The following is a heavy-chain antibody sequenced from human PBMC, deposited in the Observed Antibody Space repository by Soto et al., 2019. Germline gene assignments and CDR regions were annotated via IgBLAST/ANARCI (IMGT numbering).Heavy chain of an antibody. J-gene: IGHJ5*01. CDR1: GPSISRGGYY. CDR3: AGSVLP. Sequence: SESLSLTCTVSGPSISRGGYYCSWIRQHPGKGLEWIGYIYYSGSTYSNPSLKSRVTISVDTPKNQFSLKLSSVTAAATAVYYCAGSVLPWGRGSLVAVSS. V-gene: IGHV4-31*03. CDR2: IYYSGST.